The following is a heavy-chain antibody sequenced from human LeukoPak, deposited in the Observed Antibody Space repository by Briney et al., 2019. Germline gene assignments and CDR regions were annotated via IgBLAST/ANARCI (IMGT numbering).Heavy chain of an antibody. V-gene: IGHV3-66*02. CDR1: GFTVSFNY. CDR2: IYSSGSI. J-gene: IGHJ6*03. D-gene: IGHD3-3*01. Sequence: GGSLRLSCAASGFTVSFNYMSWVRQAPGKGLEWVSVIYSSGSIYYADSVKGRFTISRDNSKNTLYLQMNSLRAEDTAVYYCARGEDLDFWSGSPMDVWGKGTTVTVSS. CDR3: ARGEDLDFWSGSPMDV.